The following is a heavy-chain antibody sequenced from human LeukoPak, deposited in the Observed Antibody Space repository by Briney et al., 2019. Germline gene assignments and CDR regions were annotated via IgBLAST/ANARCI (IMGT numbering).Heavy chain of an antibody. D-gene: IGHD1-7*01. Sequence: GASVKVSCKASGYTFTSYDINWVRQANGQGLEWMGWMNPNSGNSGYAQKFQGRVTMTRNTSISTAYMELSSLRSDDTAVYYCARGALETGTTLYYYYYMDVWGKGTTVTVSS. CDR2: MNPNSGNS. V-gene: IGHV1-8*01. J-gene: IGHJ6*03. CDR3: ARGALETGTTLYYYYYMDV. CDR1: GYTFTSYD.